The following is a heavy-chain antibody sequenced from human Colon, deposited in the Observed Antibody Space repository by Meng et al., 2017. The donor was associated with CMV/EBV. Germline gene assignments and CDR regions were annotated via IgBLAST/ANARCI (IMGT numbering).Heavy chain of an antibody. CDR3: AGSDIVYKTFDH. J-gene: IGHJ4*02. D-gene: IGHD2-15*01. CDR2: IKQDGGEK. V-gene: IGHV3-7*01. Sequence: GGSLRLSCAASGFSFRSFAMNWVRQAPGKGLEWVANIKQDGGEKYYVDSVKGRFTISRDNAKNSLYLQMNSLRAEDTAVYYCAGSDIVYKTFDHWGQGTPVTVSS. CDR1: GFSFRSFA.